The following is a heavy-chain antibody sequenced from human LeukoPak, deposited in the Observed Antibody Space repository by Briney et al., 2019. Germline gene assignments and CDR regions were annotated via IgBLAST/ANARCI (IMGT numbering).Heavy chain of an antibody. CDR3: ARRRGTSLDY. CDR1: GGSISSGGYY. Sequence: SETLSLTCTVSGGSISSGGYYWSWIRQPPGKGLEWIGSIYYSGSTYYNPSLKSRVTISVDTSKNQFSLKLSCVTAADTAVYYCARRRGTSLDYWGQGTLVTVSS. V-gene: IGHV4-39*01. J-gene: IGHJ4*02. CDR2: IYYSGST. D-gene: IGHD2-2*01.